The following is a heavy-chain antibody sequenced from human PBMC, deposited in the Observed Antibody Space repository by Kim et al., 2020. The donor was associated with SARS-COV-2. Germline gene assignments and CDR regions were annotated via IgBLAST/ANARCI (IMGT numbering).Heavy chain of an antibody. V-gene: IGHV4-31*03. CDR1: GGSISSGGYY. CDR3: ARAPIVGATTGLDY. J-gene: IGHJ4*02. CDR2: IYYSGST. D-gene: IGHD1-26*01. Sequence: SETLSLTCTVSGGSISSGGYYWSWIRQHPGKGLEWIGYIYYSGSTYYNPSLKSRVTISVDTSKNQFSLKLSSVTAADTAVYYCARAPIVGATTGLDYWGQGTLVTVSS.